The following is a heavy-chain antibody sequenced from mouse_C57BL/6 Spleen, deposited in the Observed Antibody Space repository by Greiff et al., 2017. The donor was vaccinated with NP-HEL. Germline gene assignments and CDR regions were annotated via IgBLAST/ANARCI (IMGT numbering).Heavy chain of an antibody. CDR3: ARWGNYEAY. CDR2: IDPSDSYT. Sequence: QVQLKQPGAELVMPGASVKLSCKASGYTFTSYWMHWVKQRPGQGLEWIGEIDPSDSYTTYNQKLKGKSTLTVDKSSSTAYMQLSSLTSEDSAVYYCARWGNYEAYWGQGTLVTVSA. J-gene: IGHJ3*01. D-gene: IGHD2-3*01. V-gene: IGHV1-69*01. CDR1: GYTFTSYW.